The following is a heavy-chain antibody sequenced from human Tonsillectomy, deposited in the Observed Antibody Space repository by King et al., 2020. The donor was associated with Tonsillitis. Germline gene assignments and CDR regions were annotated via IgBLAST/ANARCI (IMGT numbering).Heavy chain of an antibody. V-gene: IGHV1-69*18. D-gene: IGHD2-15*01. CDR2: IIPMFKTP. CDR1: GGTFSSYA. Sequence: VQLVESGAEVKKPGSSVKVSCKASGGTFSSYALNWVRQAPGQGLEWVGRIIPMFKTPSYAQKFQGRVTITADDSTSTAYMEVSGLKSDDTAVYYCSGDPLACSGGSCIIQSHYGMDVWGQGTTVTVSS. J-gene: IGHJ6*02. CDR3: SGDPLACSGGSCIIQSHYGMDV.